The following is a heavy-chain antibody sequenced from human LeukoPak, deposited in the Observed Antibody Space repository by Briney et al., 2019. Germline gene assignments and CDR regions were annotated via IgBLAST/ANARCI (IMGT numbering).Heavy chain of an antibody. J-gene: IGHJ4*02. Sequence: GGSLRLSCAASGFTFSSYAMHWVRQAPGKGLEWVAVISYDGSNKYYADSVKGRFTISRDNSKNTLYLQMNSLRAEDTAVYYCAKDLDIEAGHWGQGTLVTVSS. CDR2: ISYDGSNK. V-gene: IGHV3-30-3*01. D-gene: IGHD5-12*01. CDR1: GFTFSSYA. CDR3: AKDLDIEAGH.